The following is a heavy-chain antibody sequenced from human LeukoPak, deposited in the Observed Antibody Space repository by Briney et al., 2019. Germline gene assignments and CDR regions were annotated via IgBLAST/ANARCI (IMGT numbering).Heavy chain of an antibody. CDR3: AKGSDSSMGSGFDY. CDR1: GFTFDDYA. V-gene: IGHV3-9*03. J-gene: IGHJ4*02. CDR2: ISWNSGSI. D-gene: IGHD1-26*01. Sequence: TGGSLRLSCAASGFTFDDYAMHWVRQAPGKGLEWVSGISWNSGSIGYADSVKGRFTISRDNAKNSLYLQMNSLRAEDMALYYCAKGSDSSMGSGFDYWGQGTLVTVSS.